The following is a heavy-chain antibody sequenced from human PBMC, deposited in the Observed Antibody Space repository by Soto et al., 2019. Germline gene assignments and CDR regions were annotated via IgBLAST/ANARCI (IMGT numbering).Heavy chain of an antibody. CDR2: ISAYKGNT. Sequence: QVQLVQSGAEVKKPGASVKVSCKASGYTFTSYGISWVRQAPGQGLEWMGWISAYKGNTNYAQKLQGRVTMTTDTSTSTAHMELRSLRSDDTAVYYCARDSAGIAAAGTFHYYYYYGMDVWGQGTTVTVSS. CDR3: ARDSAGIAAAGTFHYYYYYGMDV. V-gene: IGHV1-18*01. D-gene: IGHD6-13*01. J-gene: IGHJ6*02. CDR1: GYTFTSYG.